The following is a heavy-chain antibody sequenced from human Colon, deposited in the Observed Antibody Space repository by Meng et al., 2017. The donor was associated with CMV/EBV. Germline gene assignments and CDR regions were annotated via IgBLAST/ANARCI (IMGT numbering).Heavy chain of an antibody. CDR3: ARRGPVPAAGGSYYYYGMDV. CDR1: GYTFTGYY. J-gene: IGHJ6*02. D-gene: IGHD2-2*01. Sequence: SVKVSCKASGYTFTGYYMHWVRQAPGQGLEWMGWINPNSGGTNYAQKFQGRVTMTRDTSISTAYMELSRLRSDDTAVYYCARRGPVPAAGGSYYYYGMDVWGQGTTVTVSS. CDR2: INPNSGGT. V-gene: IGHV1-2*02.